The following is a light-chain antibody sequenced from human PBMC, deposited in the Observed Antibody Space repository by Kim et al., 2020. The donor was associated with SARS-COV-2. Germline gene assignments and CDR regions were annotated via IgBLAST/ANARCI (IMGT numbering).Light chain of an antibody. CDR3: QQYGSSAT. V-gene: IGKV3-20*01. CDR1: QSVSSSY. CDR2: GAS. Sequence: SPGERSTLACRARQSVSSSYLAWYQQKPGQAPRLLIYGASSRATGIPDRFSGSGSGTDFTLTISRLEPEDFAVYYCQQYGSSATFGQGTRLEIK. J-gene: IGKJ5*01.